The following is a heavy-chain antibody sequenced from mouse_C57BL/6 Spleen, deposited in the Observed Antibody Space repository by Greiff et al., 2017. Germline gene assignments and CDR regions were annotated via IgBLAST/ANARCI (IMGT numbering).Heavy chain of an antibody. CDR3: ARADDGYYTLSFDY. D-gene: IGHD2-3*01. Sequence: EVQLVESGPGLVKPSQSLSLTCSVTGYSITSCYYWNWIRQFPGNKLELMGYISYDGSNNYNPSFKNRISITRDTSRNQFFLKLNSVTTEDTATYYCARADDGYYTLSFDYWGQGTTLTVSS. V-gene: IGHV3-6*01. J-gene: IGHJ2*01. CDR2: ISYDGSN. CDR1: GYSITSCYY.